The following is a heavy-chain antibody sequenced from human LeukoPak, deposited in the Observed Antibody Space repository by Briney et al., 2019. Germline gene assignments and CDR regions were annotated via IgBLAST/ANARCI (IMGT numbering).Heavy chain of an antibody. CDR3: ARQYDGSSSYYHNWFDP. CDR1: GYSFTSYW. V-gene: IGHV5-51*01. Sequence: GESLKISCKGSGYSFTSYWIGWVRQMPGKGLEWMGIIYPGDSDTRYSPSFQGQVTISADKSISTAYLQWSSLQASDTAIYYCARQYDGSSSYYHNWFDPWGQGTLVTVSS. D-gene: IGHD3-22*01. J-gene: IGHJ5*02. CDR2: IYPGDSDT.